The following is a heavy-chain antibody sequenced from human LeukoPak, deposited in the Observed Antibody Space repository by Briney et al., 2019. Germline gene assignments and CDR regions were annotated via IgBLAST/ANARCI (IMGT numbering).Heavy chain of an antibody. D-gene: IGHD2-15*01. J-gene: IGHJ1*01. CDR2: INPNSGGT. Sequence: ASVKVSCKASGYTFTGYYMHWVRQAPGQGLEWMGWINPNSGGTNYAQKFQGRVTMTRDTSISTVYMELNRLRFDDTATYYCAKGGPTPRNVVVAASEYFQTWGQGTLVSVSS. CDR3: AKGGPTPRNVVVAASEYFQT. CDR1: GYTFTGYY. V-gene: IGHV1-2*02.